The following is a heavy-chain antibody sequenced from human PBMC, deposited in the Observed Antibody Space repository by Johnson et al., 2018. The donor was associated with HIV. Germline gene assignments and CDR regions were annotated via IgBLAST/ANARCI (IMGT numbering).Heavy chain of an antibody. Sequence: VQLVESGGGVVQPGRSLRLSCAASGFTFSSYGMHWVRQAPGKGLEWVAFIRYDGSNKYYADSVKGRFTISRDNSKNTLYLQMNRLRAEDTAVYYCAKEESGSFLAFDFWGQGTMVAVSS. J-gene: IGHJ3*01. V-gene: IGHV3-30*02. D-gene: IGHD1-26*01. CDR3: AKEESGSFLAFDF. CDR1: GFTFSSYG. CDR2: IRYDGSNK.